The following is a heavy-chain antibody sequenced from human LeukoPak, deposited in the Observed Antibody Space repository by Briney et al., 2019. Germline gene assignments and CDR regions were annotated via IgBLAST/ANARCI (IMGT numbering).Heavy chain of an antibody. CDR3: AELGITMIGGV. V-gene: IGHV3-48*03. CDR2: ISSSGSTI. Sequence: TGGSLRLSCAASGFTFSSYEMNWVRQAPGKGLEWVSYISSSGSTIYYADSVKGRFTISRDNAKNSLYLQMNSLRAEDTAVYYCAELGITMIGGVWGKGTTDTISS. J-gene: IGHJ6*04. D-gene: IGHD3-10*02. CDR1: GFTFSSYE.